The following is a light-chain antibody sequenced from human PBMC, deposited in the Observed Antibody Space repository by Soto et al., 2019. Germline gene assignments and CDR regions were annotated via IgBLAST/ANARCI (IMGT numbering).Light chain of an antibody. J-gene: IGLJ1*01. CDR2: VNSDGSH. CDR1: SGHSSNV. CDR3: QTWATGIHV. V-gene: IGLV4-69*01. Sequence: QLVLTQSPSASASLGASVKLTCTLSSGHSSNVIAWHQQQPEKGPRFLMKVNSDGSHTKGDGIPDRFSGSSSGAERYLTISSLQSEDEADYYCQTWATGIHVFGTGTKVTVL.